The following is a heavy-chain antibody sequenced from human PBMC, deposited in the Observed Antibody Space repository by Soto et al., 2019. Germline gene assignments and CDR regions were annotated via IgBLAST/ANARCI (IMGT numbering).Heavy chain of an antibody. J-gene: IGHJ6*02. Sequence: PAKLSCKAPGGTFNSYAISWARQAPGQGLEWMGGIIPIFGTANYAQKFQGRVTITADESTSTAYMELSSLRSEDTAVYYCASPVTIFGVVRYYYYYGMDVWGQGTTVSVSS. CDR2: IIPIFGTA. CDR1: GGTFNSYA. V-gene: IGHV1-69*13. D-gene: IGHD3-3*01. CDR3: ASPVTIFGVVRYYYYYGMDV.